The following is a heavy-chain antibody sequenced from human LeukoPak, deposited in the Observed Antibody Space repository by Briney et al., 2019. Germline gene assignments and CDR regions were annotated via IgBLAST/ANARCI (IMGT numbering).Heavy chain of an antibody. D-gene: IGHD3-10*01. V-gene: IGHV4-61*02. Sequence: SQTLSLTCTVSGGSISSGSYYWSWIRQPAGKGLEWIGRIYTSGSTNYNPSLKSRVTISVDTSKNQFSLKLSSVTAADTAVYYCARVVRGVIGWQHHDAFDIWGQGTMVTVSS. J-gene: IGHJ3*02. CDR2: IYTSGST. CDR3: ARVVRGVIGWQHHDAFDI. CDR1: GGSISSGSYY.